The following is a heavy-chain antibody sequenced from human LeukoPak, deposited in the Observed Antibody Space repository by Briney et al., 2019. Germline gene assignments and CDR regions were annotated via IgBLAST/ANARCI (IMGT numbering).Heavy chain of an antibody. CDR1: GFTFSSYG. J-gene: IGHJ4*02. D-gene: IGHD2-15*01. V-gene: IGHV3-30*02. CDR2: IRYDGSNK. Sequence: GGSLRLSCAASGFTFSSYGMHWVRQAPGKGLEWVAFIRYDGSNKYYIDSVKGRFTVSRDNPRNTLYLQMDSLRAEDTAVYYCAGGLLGCSGGSCYPTDYWGQGTLVTVSS. CDR3: AGGLLGCSGGSCYPTDY.